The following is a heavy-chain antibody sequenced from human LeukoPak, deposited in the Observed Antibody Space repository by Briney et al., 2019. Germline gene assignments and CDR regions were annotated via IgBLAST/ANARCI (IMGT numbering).Heavy chain of an antibody. Sequence: ASVKVSCKASGYTFTSYDINWVRQATGQGLEWMGWMNPNSGNTGYAQKFQGRVTMTRNTSISTAYLELSSLRSEDTAVYYCARGEGNYGISDYWGQGTLVTVSS. CDR1: GYTFTSYD. CDR2: MNPNSGNT. D-gene: IGHD1-7*01. V-gene: IGHV1-8*01. J-gene: IGHJ4*02. CDR3: ARGEGNYGISDY.